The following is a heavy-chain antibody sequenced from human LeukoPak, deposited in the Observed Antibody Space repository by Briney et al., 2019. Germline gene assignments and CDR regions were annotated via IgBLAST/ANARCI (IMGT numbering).Heavy chain of an antibody. Sequence: SETPSLTCTVSGGSISSYYWSWIRRPAGKGLEWIGRICTSGSTNYNPSLKSRVTMSVDTSKNQFSLKLSSVTAADTAVYYCARTEDGYGGIDYWGQGTLVTVSS. CDR3: ARTEDGYGGIDY. J-gene: IGHJ4*02. D-gene: IGHD5-24*01. V-gene: IGHV4-4*07. CDR1: GGSISSYY. CDR2: ICTSGST.